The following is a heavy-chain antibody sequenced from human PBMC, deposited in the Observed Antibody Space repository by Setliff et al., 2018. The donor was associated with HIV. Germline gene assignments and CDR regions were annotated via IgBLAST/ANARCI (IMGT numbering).Heavy chain of an antibody. D-gene: IGHD3-3*01. V-gene: IGHV4-34*01. CDR1: AWSLSGYF. CDR3: VRGGGEHYDFLSGHYTPWGDF. Sequence: ETLSLTCGVDAWSLSGYFWVWVRQSPGRGLEWIGEINYAGVANYNPSLKSRVTISIDTSKEWFSLQLTSVTRADTATYYCVRGGGEHYDFLSGHYTPWGDFWGQGTLVTVSS. CDR2: INYAGVA. J-gene: IGHJ4*02.